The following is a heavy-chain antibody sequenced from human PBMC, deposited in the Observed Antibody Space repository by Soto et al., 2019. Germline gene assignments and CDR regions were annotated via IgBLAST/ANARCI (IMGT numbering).Heavy chain of an antibody. CDR2: ISGSGGST. D-gene: IGHD3-10*01. V-gene: IGHV3-23*01. Sequence: GSLRLSCAASGFTFSSYAMSWVRQAPGKGLEWVSAISGSGGSTYYADSVKGRFTISRDNSKNTLYLQMNSLRAEDTAVYYCAKGNVLLWFGESIPFDYWGQGTLVTVSS. CDR3: AKGNVLLWFGESIPFDY. J-gene: IGHJ4*02. CDR1: GFTFSSYA.